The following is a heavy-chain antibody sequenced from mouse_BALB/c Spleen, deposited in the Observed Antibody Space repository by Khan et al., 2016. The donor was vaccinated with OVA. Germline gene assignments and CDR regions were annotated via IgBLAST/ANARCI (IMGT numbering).Heavy chain of an antibody. D-gene: IGHD2-2*01. V-gene: IGHV2-4-1*01. Sequence: QVQLQQSGPGLVQPSQSLSITCTVSGFSLTTYGVHWVRQSPGKGLEWLGLIWSGGNTDYNAAFISRLSISKDNSKSQVFFKMNSLQADDTAIYYCARNSDGYDFTYGGQGTLVTVSA. J-gene: IGHJ3*01. CDR2: IWSGGNT. CDR3: ARNSDGYDFTY. CDR1: GFSLTTYG.